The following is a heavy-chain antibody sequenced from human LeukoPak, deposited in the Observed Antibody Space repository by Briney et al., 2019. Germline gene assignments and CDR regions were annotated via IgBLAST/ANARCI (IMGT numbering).Heavy chain of an antibody. CDR2: ITSSGSTV. CDR1: GFTFNSYE. CDR3: TKALDF. Sequence: PGGSLRLSCAASGFTFNSYEMNWVRQAPGKGLEWVSYITSSGSTVQYADSVKGRFTISRDNAKNSLSLQMDSLRVEDTAMYYCTKALDFWGQGTLVTVSS. V-gene: IGHV3-48*03. J-gene: IGHJ4*02.